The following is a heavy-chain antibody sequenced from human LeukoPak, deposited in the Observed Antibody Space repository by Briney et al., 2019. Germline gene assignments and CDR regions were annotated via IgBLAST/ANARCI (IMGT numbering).Heavy chain of an antibody. CDR2: ISSSSSYI. Sequence: GGSLRLSFAASGFTFSSYSMNWVRQAPGKGLEWVSSISSSSSYIYYADSVKGRFTISRDNAKNSLYLQMNSLRAEDTAVYYCASAPSYCSSTSCYDDYIDYWGQGTLVTVSS. CDR3: ASAPSYCSSTSCYDDYIDY. J-gene: IGHJ4*02. CDR1: GFTFSSYS. D-gene: IGHD2-2*01. V-gene: IGHV3-21*01.